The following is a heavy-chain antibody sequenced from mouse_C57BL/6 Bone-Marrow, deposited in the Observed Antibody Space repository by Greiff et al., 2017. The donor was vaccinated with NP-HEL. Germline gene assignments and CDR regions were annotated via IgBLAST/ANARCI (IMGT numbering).Heavy chain of an antibody. CDR2: IYPGDGDT. Sequence: QVQLQQSGAELVKPGASVKLSCKASGYAFSSYWMHWVKQRPGQGLEWIGQIYPGDGDTNYNGKFKDKASLTADTSSSTAYMQLSSLTSEDSAVYFCARGSYWGQGTLATVSA. CDR1: GYAFSSYW. V-gene: IGHV1-80*01. CDR3: ARGSY. J-gene: IGHJ3*01.